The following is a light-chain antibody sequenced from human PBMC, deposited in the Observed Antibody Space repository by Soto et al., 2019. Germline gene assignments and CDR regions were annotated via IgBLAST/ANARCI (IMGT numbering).Light chain of an antibody. V-gene: IGKV1-5*03. Sequence: DIHLTQSPSTLSASVGYRVTITCRASESISSWLAWYQQKPGKAPKLLIYKASSLESGVPSRFSGSGSGTEFTLTISSLQPDDFATYYCQQYNSYSGTFGQGTKVDI. CDR1: ESISSW. J-gene: IGKJ1*01. CDR3: QQYNSYSGT. CDR2: KAS.